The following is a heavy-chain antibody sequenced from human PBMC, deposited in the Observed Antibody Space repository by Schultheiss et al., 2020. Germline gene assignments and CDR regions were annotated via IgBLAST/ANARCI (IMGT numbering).Heavy chain of an antibody. J-gene: IGHJ6*02. Sequence: GGSLRLSCAASGFTFSSYGMHWVRQAPGKGLEWVAVISYDGSNKYYADSVKGRFTISRDNAKNSLYLQMNSLRAEDTAVYYCARDGQHSYYDFWSGSYYYYGMDVWGQGTTVPVS. V-gene: IGHV3-30*03. CDR3: ARDGQHSYYDFWSGSYYYYGMDV. CDR1: GFTFSSYG. CDR2: ISYDGSNK. D-gene: IGHD3-3*01.